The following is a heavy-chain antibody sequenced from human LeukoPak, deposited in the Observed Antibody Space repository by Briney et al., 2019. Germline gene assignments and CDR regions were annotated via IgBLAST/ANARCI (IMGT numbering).Heavy chain of an antibody. CDR1: GGSFSGYY. J-gene: IGHJ4*02. CDR3: AKEKGYCSGGSCYGGTFDY. D-gene: IGHD2-15*01. Sequence: SETLSLTCAVYGGSFSGYYWSWIRQPPGKGLEWIGEINHSGSTNYNPSLKGRVTTSVDTSKNQFSLKLSSVTAADTAVYYCAKEKGYCSGGSCYGGTFDYWGQGTLVTVSS. V-gene: IGHV4-34*01. CDR2: INHSGST.